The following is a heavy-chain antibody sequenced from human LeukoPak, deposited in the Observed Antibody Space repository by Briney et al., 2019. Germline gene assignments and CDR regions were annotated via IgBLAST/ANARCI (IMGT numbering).Heavy chain of an antibody. J-gene: IGHJ4*02. V-gene: IGHV1-69*01. CDR2: IIPIFGTA. D-gene: IGHD3-10*01. CDR3: ARSRYYGSGSYYMPPLPYYFDY. CDR1: GGTFSSYA. Sequence: SVKVSCKASGGTFSSYAISWVRQAPGQGLEWMGGIIPIFGTANYAQKFQGRVTITADESTSTAYMELSSLRSEDTAVYYCARSRYYGSGSYYMPPLPYYFDYWGQGTLATVSS.